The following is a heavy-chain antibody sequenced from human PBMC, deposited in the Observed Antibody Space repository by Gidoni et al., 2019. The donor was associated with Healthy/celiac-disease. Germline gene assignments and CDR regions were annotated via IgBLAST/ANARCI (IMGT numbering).Heavy chain of an antibody. CDR3: AKDLAAVTTRFDY. CDR2: ISGSGGST. Sequence: EVQLLESGGGLVQPGGCLRLSCAASGFTFSSYAMSWVRPAPGKGLERVSAISGSGGSTYYADSVKGRFTISRDNSKNTLYLQMNSLRAEDTAVYYCAKDLAAVTTRFDYWGQGTLVTVSS. D-gene: IGHD4-17*01. J-gene: IGHJ4*02. CDR1: GFTFSSYA. V-gene: IGHV3-23*01.